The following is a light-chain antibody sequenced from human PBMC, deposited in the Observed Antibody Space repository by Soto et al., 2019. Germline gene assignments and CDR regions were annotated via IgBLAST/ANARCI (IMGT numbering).Light chain of an antibody. CDR3: QQFKSYPIT. J-gene: IGKJ5*01. Sequence: DIQMTQSPSTLSASLGAKVTITCRASQSIGTLLAWYQQTPGRAPNLLINDASSLQSGVPSRFSGGGSGTEFTLTITSLQPDDFATYFCQQFKSYPITFGQGTRLEIK. V-gene: IGKV1-5*01. CDR1: QSIGTL. CDR2: DAS.